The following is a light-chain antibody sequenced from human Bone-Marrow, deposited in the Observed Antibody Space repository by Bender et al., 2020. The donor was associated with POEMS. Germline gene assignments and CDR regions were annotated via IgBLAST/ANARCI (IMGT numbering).Light chain of an antibody. CDR3: CSYSGGGDYVF. CDR1: GSDLGTSNL. J-gene: IGLJ2*01. V-gene: IGLV2-23*01. Sequence: QSALTQPASVSGSPGQSITISCIATGSDLGTSNLVSWYQQHPGQAPKLLIYEATQRPSGISPLFSGSRSGNTASLTISGLQSDDEAEYFCCSYSGGGDYVFFGGGTKLPVL. CDR2: EAT.